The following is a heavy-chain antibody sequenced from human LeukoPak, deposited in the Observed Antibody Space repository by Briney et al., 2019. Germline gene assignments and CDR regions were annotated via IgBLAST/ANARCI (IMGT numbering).Heavy chain of an antibody. CDR1: GFTFNSYS. D-gene: IGHD3-10*01. V-gene: IGHV3-21*01. CDR3: AREGLMVRGVIPDY. J-gene: IGHJ4*02. Sequence: GGSLRISCAASGFTFNSYSMNWVRQAPGKGLEWVSSISSSSSYIYYADSVKGRFTISRDNAKNSLYLQMNSLRAEDTAVYYCAREGLMVRGVIPDYWGQGTLVTVSS. CDR2: ISSSSSYI.